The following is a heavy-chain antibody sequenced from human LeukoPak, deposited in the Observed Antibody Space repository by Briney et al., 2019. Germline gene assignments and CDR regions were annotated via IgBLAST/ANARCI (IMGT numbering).Heavy chain of an antibody. CDR3: ARDHQGGYAFDI. J-gene: IGHJ3*02. D-gene: IGHD3-16*01. CDR2: IYDSAST. Sequence: PSETLSLTCTVSGGSISSYYWSWIRQRPGKGLECIGYIYDSASTNYNPSLKSRVTISVDTSKNQFSLKLSSVTAADTAVYYCARDHQGGYAFDIWGQGTMVTVSS. V-gene: IGHV4-59*01. CDR1: GGSISSYY.